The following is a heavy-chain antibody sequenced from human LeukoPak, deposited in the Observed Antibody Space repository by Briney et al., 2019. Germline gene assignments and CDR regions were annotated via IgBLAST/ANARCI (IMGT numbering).Heavy chain of an antibody. CDR2: VYYSGST. V-gene: IGHV4-39*07. CDR1: GGSISSSSYY. J-gene: IGHJ4*02. CDR3: AKDLGSYYYDSSGYLGGALDY. Sequence: SETLSLTCTVSGGSISSSSYYWGWIRQPPGKGLEWIGSVYYSGSTYYNPSLKSRVTFSVDTSKNQFSLKLNSVTAADTAVYYCAKDLGSYYYDSSGYLGGALDYWGQGTLVTVSS. D-gene: IGHD3-22*01.